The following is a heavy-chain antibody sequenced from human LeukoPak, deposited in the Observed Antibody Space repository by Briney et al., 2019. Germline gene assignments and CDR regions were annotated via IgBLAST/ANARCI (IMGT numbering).Heavy chain of an antibody. D-gene: IGHD2-15*01. J-gene: IGHJ4*02. CDR1: GYTFTGYY. V-gene: IGHV1-18*04. CDR2: ISAYNGNT. Sequence: ASVKVSCKASGYTFTGYYMHWVRQAPGQGLEWMGWISAYNGNTNYAQRLQGRVTMTTDTSTSTAYMELRSPTSDDTAVYYCARVPSGGPFDYWGQGTLVTVSS. CDR3: ARVPSGGPFDY.